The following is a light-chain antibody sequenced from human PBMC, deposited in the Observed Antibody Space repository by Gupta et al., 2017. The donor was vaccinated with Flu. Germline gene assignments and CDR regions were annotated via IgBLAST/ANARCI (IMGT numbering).Light chain of an antibody. CDR1: SSNIESNA. CDR3: AAWDDSLNGHYV. Sequence: SSNIESNAVNWYQQVPGTSPNLLIYGSNQRPSGVPDRFAGSKSGTSASLAIRGLQSEDEADYYCAAWDDSLNGHYVFGTGTKVTVL. V-gene: IGLV1-44*01. J-gene: IGLJ1*01. CDR2: GSN.